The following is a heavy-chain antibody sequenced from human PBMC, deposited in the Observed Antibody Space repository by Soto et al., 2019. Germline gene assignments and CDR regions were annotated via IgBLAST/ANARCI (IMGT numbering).Heavy chain of an antibody. Sequence: VQLVQSGAEVKMPGSSVKVSCKASGGTFSSYSISWVRQAPGQGLEWLGGILPIFGTAIYAKKFQGRVTITADESPTTAYMELSSLGADDPAVYYCARGGIAAAGERRHTGQFYNGMNVWGQGTTVTVSS. D-gene: IGHD6-13*01. J-gene: IGHJ6*02. CDR1: GGTFSSYS. CDR3: ARGGIAAAGERRHTGQFYNGMNV. V-gene: IGHV1-69*01. CDR2: ILPIFGTA.